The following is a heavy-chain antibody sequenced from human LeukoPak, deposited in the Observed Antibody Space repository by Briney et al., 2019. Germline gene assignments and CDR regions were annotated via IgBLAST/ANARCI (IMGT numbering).Heavy chain of an antibody. CDR3: AGIPVFGVVLHQEPV. CDR2: FIPILGTA. Sequence: GASVKVSCKASGGTFSDYALNWVRQAPGQGLEWMGVFIPILGTANSTQKLQGRVTITADISTNTVYMELSSLRSEDTAVYFCAGIPVFGVVLHQEPVWGKGTTVTVSS. J-gene: IGHJ6*04. CDR1: GGTFSDYA. D-gene: IGHD3-3*01. V-gene: IGHV1-69*06.